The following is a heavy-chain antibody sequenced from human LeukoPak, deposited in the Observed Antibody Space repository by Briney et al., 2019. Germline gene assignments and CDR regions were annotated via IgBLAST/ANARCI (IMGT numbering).Heavy chain of an antibody. D-gene: IGHD3-9*01. CDR1: GFTFSSYA. V-gene: IGHV3-66*01. J-gene: IGHJ3*02. CDR3: ARKGYDILTGYYPDAFDI. Sequence: GGSLRLSCAASGFTFSSYAMSWVRQAPGKGLEWVSVIYSGGSTYYADSVKGRFTISRDNSKNTLYLQMNSLRAEDTAVYYCARKGYDILTGYYPDAFDIWGQGTMVTVSS. CDR2: IYSGGST.